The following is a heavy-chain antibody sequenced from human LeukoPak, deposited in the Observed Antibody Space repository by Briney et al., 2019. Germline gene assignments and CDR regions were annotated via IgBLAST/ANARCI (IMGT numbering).Heavy chain of an antibody. CDR2: ISWNSGSI. V-gene: IGHV3-9*01. J-gene: IGHJ4*02. Sequence: PGGSLRLSCAASGFTFDDYAMHWVRQAPGKGLEWVSGISWNSGSIGYADSVKGRFTISRDNAKNSLYLQMNSLRAEDTAVYYCARGNHDNSNRFDYWGQGTLVTVSS. CDR3: ARGNHDNSNRFDY. D-gene: IGHD6-13*01. CDR1: GFTFDDYA.